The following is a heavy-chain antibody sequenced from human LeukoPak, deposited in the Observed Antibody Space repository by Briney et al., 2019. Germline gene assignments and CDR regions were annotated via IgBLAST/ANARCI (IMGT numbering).Heavy chain of an antibody. D-gene: IGHD5-24*01. CDR3: ARKDGYNLYYYYYMDV. CDR2: IYTSGST. V-gene: IGHV4-61*02. Sequence: PSETLSLTCSVSGGSISSGSYYWSWIRQPAGKGLEWIGRIYTSGSTNYNPSLKSRVTISVDTSKNQFSLKLSSVTAADTAVYYCARKDGYNLYYYYYMDVWGKGTTVTVSS. CDR1: GGSISSGSYY. J-gene: IGHJ6*03.